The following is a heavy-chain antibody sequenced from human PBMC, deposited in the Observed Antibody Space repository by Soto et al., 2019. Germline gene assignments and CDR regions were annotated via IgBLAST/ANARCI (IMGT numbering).Heavy chain of an antibody. V-gene: IGHV4-39*01. Sequence: SETLSLTCVVSGKSISSSSYYWGWIRQPPGKGLEWIGSIYYSGRTYYNPSFKSRVTISIDASKNQFSLKLSSVTATDMAVYYCARQRTMGVTQAYTDHWGQAALVTVS. CDR2: IYYSGRT. J-gene: IGHJ4*02. D-gene: IGHD2-21*02. CDR1: GKSISSSSYY. CDR3: ARQRTMGVTQAYTDH.